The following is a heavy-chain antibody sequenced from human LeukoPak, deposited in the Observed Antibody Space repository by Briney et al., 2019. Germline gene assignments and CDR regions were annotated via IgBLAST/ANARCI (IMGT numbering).Heavy chain of an antibody. CDR3: ARDGGGNRNFDY. J-gene: IGHJ4*02. CDR1: GDSIGRGSYY. CDR2: VHTSGST. Sequence: PSQTLSLTCTVSGDSIGRGSYYWSWIRQSAGEGLEWIGRVHTSGSTTYNPSLKSRVTLSQDTSKNQFYLRLTSVTAADTAVYYCARDGGGNRNFDYWGQGTLVTVSS. V-gene: IGHV4-61*02. D-gene: IGHD4-23*01.